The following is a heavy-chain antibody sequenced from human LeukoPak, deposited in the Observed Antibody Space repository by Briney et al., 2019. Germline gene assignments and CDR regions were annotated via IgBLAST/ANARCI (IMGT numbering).Heavy chain of an antibody. V-gene: IGHV1-2*02. CDR2: INSNSGGT. CDR3: ARDTTMITYWFDP. Sequence: ASVKVSCKASGYTFAGYYMHWVRQAPGQGLEWMGWINSNSGGTNYAQKFQGRVTMTRDTSVSTAYMELNRLRSDDTGVYYCARDTTMITYWFDPWGQGTLVTVSS. CDR1: GYTFAGYY. D-gene: IGHD5-18*01. J-gene: IGHJ5*02.